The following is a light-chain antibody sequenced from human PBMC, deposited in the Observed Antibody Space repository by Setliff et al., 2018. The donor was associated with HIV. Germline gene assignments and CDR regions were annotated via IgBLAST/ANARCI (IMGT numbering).Light chain of an antibody. CDR1: SGDVGRYHL. CDR3: CSNTGSNTYV. Sequence: QSALTQPASVSGSPGQSITISCTGTSGDVGRYHLVSWYQQQPGKPPKLMIYPASKRPSGVSNRFSGSKSGNTASLTISGLQAEDEADYYCCSNTGSNTYVFGTGTKVTVL. V-gene: IGLV2-23*01. J-gene: IGLJ1*01. CDR2: PAS.